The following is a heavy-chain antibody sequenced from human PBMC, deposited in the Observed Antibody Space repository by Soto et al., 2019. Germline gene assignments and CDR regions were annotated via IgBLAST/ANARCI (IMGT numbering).Heavy chain of an antibody. CDR3: AREREKGYCTNGVCYTDAFDI. CDR1: GDSVSSNSAA. D-gene: IGHD2-8*01. CDR2: TYYRSKWYN. V-gene: IGHV6-1*01. Sequence: TLSLTCAISGDSVSSNSAAWNWIRQSPSRGLEWLGRTYYRSKWYNDYAVSVKSRITINPDTSKNQFSLQLNSVTPEDTAVYYCAREREKGYCTNGVCYTDAFDIWGQGKMVTVSS. J-gene: IGHJ3*02.